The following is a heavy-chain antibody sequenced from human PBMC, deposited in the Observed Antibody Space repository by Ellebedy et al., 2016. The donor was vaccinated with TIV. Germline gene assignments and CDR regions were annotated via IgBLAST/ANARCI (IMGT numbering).Heavy chain of an antibody. V-gene: IGHV6-1*01. J-gene: IGHJ6*02. CDR3: ARGLVVAAMWDYYYGMDV. CDR1: GDSVSSNSAA. Sequence: SETLSLXXAISGDSVSSNSAAWNWIRQSPSRGLEWLGRTYYRSKWSNDYAVSVKSRITINPDTSKNQFSLQLNSVTPEDTAVYYCARGLVVAAMWDYYYGMDVWGQGTTVTVSS. CDR2: TYYRSKWSN. D-gene: IGHD2-15*01.